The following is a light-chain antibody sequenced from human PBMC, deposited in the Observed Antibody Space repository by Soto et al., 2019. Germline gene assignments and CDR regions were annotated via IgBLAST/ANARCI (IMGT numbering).Light chain of an antibody. CDR3: RQYGSSPSYT. Sequence: EIVLTQSPGTLSLSPGERATLSCRASQSVSSSSYLAWYQQKPGQAPRLHIYGASSRATGIPDRFSGSGSATDFTLTISRLEPEDFAVYYCRQYGSSPSYTFGQGTKLEIK. CDR2: GAS. J-gene: IGKJ2*01. CDR1: QSVSSSSY. V-gene: IGKV3-20*01.